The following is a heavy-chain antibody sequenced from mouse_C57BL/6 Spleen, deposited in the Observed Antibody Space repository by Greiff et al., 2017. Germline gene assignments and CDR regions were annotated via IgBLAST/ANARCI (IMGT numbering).Heavy chain of an antibody. CDR1: GFNIKDYY. V-gene: IGHV14-2*01. D-gene: IGHD2-5*01. CDR2: IDPEDGDT. CDR3: ARAYYSSPYYFDY. Sequence: EVQLQQSGAELVKPGASVKLSCTASGFNIKDYYMHWVKQRTEQGLEWIGRIDPEDGDTKYAPKFQGKATITADTSSNTAYLQLSSLTSEDTAVDYCARAYYSSPYYFDYWGQGTTLTVSS. J-gene: IGHJ2*01.